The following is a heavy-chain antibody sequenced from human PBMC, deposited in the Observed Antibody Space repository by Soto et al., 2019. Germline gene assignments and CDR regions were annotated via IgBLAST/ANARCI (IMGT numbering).Heavy chain of an antibody. J-gene: IGHJ3*02. CDR1: GFTFSSDA. V-gene: IGHV3-30*04. D-gene: IGHD1-20*01. CDR2: ISYDGSNK. CDR3: ARARVTGTDAFDI. Sequence: GGSLRLSCAASGFTFSSDAMHWVRQAPGKGLGWVAVISYDGSNKDYEDSVKGRFTISRDNSTNTLYLQMNSLRAEDTAAYFCARARVTGTDAFDIWGQGTMVTVSS.